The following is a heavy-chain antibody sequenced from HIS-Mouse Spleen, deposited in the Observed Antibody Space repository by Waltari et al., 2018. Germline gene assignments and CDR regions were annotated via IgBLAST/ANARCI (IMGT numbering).Heavy chain of an antibody. CDR3: ARLGGPGSSSYYFDY. V-gene: IGHV5-51*02. CDR2: IYPGDSDT. Sequence: EVQLVQSGAEVKKPGESLKISCKGSGYSFTRYWTGGVRQIAGKGMEWMGIIYPGDSDTRYSPSFQGQVTISADKSISTAYLQWSSLKASDTAMYYCARLGGPGSSSYYFDYWGQGTLVTVSS. D-gene: IGHD6-6*01. CDR1: GYSFTRYW. J-gene: IGHJ4*02.